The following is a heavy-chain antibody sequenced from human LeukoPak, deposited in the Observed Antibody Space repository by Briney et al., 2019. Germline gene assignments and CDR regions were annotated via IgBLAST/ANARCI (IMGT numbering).Heavy chain of an antibody. D-gene: IGHD2-2*01. Sequence: SETLSLTCTVSGGSISSGGYYWSWIRQHPGKGLEWIGYIYYSGSTYYNPSLKSRVTISVDTSKNQFSLKLSSVTAADTAVYYCARGSSTNSHYYYYYMDVWGKGTTVTVSS. CDR2: IYYSGST. V-gene: IGHV4-31*03. J-gene: IGHJ6*03. CDR3: ARGSSTNSHYYYYYMDV. CDR1: GGSISSGGYY.